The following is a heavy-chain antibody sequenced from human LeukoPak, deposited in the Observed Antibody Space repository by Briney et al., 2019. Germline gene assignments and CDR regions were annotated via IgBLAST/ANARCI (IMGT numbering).Heavy chain of an antibody. J-gene: IGHJ5*01. CDR2: IYYSGST. D-gene: IGHD3-16*02. V-gene: IGHV4-31*01. CDR3: ARVVGSDYDYVWGSYRVLES. Sequence: PSETLSLTCTVSGGSISSGGYYWSWIRQHPGKGLEWIGYIYYSGSTYYNPSLKSQVTISVDTSKNQFSLKLSSVTAADTAVYYCARVVGSDYDYVWGSYRVLESWGQGTLVTVSS. CDR1: GGSISSGGYY.